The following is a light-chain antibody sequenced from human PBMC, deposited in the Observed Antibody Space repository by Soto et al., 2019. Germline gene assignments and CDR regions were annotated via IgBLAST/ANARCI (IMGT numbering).Light chain of an antibody. CDR2: GAS. CDR3: QQYGSSGT. Sequence: EIVLTQSPGTLSLSPGERSTLSCMAIQSVSSSYLAWDQQEPGQAPRLLIYGASNRATGIPDRFSGSGSGTDFTLTISRPEPEDFAVYYCQQYGSSGTFGQGTKVDIK. J-gene: IGKJ1*01. CDR1: QSVSSSY. V-gene: IGKV3-20*01.